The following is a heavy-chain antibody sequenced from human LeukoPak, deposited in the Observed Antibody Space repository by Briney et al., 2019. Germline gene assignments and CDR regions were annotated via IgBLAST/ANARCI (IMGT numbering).Heavy chain of an antibody. CDR1: GGSISSYY. Sequence: SETLSLTCTVSGGSISSYYWSWIRQPAGKGLEWIGRIYTSGSTNYNPSLKSRVTMSVDTSKNQFSLKLSSVTAADTAVYYCARGGSYGYRVSVRGWFDPWGQGTLVTVSS. CDR2: IYTSGST. V-gene: IGHV4-4*07. CDR3: ARGGSYGYRVSVRGWFDP. D-gene: IGHD5-18*01. J-gene: IGHJ5*02.